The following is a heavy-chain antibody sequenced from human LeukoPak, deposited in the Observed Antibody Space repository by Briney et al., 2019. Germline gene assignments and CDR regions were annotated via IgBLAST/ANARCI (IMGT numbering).Heavy chain of an antibody. J-gene: IGHJ4*02. CDR2: IYYSGGT. Sequence: SETLSLTCTASGGSISGFYWSWIRQPPGKGLEWIGYIYYSGGTNYNPSLMSRIIVSVDTSKNQFSLNLNSVTAADTAVYYCARLNYDYAWGRYFDYWGQGTLVTVSS. CDR1: GGSISGFY. CDR3: ARLNYDYAWGRYFDY. D-gene: IGHD3-16*01. V-gene: IGHV4-59*01.